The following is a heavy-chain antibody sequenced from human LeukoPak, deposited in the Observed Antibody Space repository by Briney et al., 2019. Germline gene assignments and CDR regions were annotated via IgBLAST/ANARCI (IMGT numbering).Heavy chain of an antibody. J-gene: IGHJ4*02. D-gene: IGHD6-13*01. Sequence: PSQTLSLTCTVSGGSISSGRFYWSWIRQHPGKGLEWIGYIYYNGNTYYNPSLKSRVTISLGTSKNQFSLKLSSVTAADTAVYYCARAGIAAAPRTLFDFWGQGTLVTVSS. V-gene: IGHV4-31*03. CDR1: GGSISSGRFY. CDR3: ARAGIAAAPRTLFDF. CDR2: IYYNGNT.